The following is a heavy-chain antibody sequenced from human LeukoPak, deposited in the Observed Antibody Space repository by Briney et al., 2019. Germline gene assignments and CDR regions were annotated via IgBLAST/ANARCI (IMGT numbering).Heavy chain of an antibody. J-gene: IGHJ4*02. CDR2: IGGSGGNT. CDR3: ARIEGATYSGSFLD. D-gene: IGHD1-26*01. V-gene: IGHV3-23*01. Sequence: GGSLRLSCAASGFIFSNYAMSWVRQAPGKGLEWVSAIGGSGGNTYYADSVKGRFTISRDNSKNTLYLQMNSLRAEGTAVYYCARIEGATYSGSFLDWGQGTLVTVSS. CDR1: GFIFSNYA.